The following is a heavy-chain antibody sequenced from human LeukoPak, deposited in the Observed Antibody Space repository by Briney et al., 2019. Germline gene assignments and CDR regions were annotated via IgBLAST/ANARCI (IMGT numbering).Heavy chain of an antibody. V-gene: IGHV3-11*04. CDR1: GFTFSDYY. J-gene: IGHJ3*02. CDR3: ARGRRWLVRSGDAFDI. Sequence: GGSLRLSCAASGFTFSDYYMSWIRQAPGKGLEWVSYISSSGSTIYYADSVKGRFTISRDNAKNSLYLQMNSLRAEDTAVYYCARGRRWLVRSGDAFDIWGQGTMVTVSS. CDR2: ISSSGSTI. D-gene: IGHD6-19*01.